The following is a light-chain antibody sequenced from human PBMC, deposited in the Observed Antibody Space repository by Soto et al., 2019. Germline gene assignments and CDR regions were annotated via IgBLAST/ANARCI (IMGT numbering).Light chain of an antibody. Sequence: DIQMTQSPSTLSASVGDRVTITCRASQSISSWLAWYQQKPGKAPKLLIYDASSLESGVPSRFSGSGSGTEFNLTISSLQPDDFATYYCQQYNSYPYPFGQGTKLEIK. CDR1: QSISSW. V-gene: IGKV1-5*01. J-gene: IGKJ2*01. CDR2: DAS. CDR3: QQYNSYPYP.